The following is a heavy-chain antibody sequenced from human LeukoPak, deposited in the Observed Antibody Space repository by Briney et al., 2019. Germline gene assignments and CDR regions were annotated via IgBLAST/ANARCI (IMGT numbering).Heavy chain of an antibody. CDR2: INPNSGGT. D-gene: IGHD1-20*01. V-gene: IGHV1-2*02. Sequence: ASVKVSCKASGYTFTGYYMHWVRQAPGQGLEWMGWINPNSGGTNYAQKFRGRVTMTRDTSISTAYMELSRLRSDDTAVYYCARDRITGTAAEYFQHWGQGTLVTVSS. CDR3: ARDRITGTAAEYFQH. J-gene: IGHJ1*01. CDR1: GYTFTGYY.